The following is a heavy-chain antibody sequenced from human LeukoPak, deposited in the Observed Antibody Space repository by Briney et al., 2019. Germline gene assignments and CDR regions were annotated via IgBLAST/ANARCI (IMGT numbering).Heavy chain of an antibody. D-gene: IGHD4-11*01. CDR1: GFTFSSYA. CDR3: AKDEYYSNYGPLDY. V-gene: IGHV3-30-3*01. CDR2: ISYDGSNK. J-gene: IGHJ4*02. Sequence: GGSLRLSCAASGFTFSSYAMHWVRQAPGKGLEWVAVISYDGSNKYYADSVQGRFTISRDNAKNSLYLQMNSLRAEDTALYYCAKDEYYSNYGPLDYWGQGTLVTVSS.